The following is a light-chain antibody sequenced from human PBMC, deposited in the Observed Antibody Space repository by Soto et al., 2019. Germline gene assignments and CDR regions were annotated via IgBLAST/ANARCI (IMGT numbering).Light chain of an antibody. CDR3: QQYNSYPWT. CDR2: DAS. V-gene: IGKV1-5*01. J-gene: IGKJ1*01. Sequence: DLQMIQSPSALSASVGDRVTITCRASQSISRRLAWYQQKPGKAPKLLIYDASSLESGVPAGFSGSVSRMQFPLTISSLQPDELATYYCQQYNSYPWTFGQGTRVEIK. CDR1: QSISRR.